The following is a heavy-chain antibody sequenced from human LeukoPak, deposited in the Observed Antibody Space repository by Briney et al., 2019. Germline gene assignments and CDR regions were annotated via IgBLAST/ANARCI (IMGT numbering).Heavy chain of an antibody. CDR1: EFTFSSYW. CDR2: IKQDGSEK. CDR3: AKAGRIAAAILDY. D-gene: IGHD6-13*01. Sequence: GGSLRLSCAASEFTFSSYWMSWVRQAPGKGLEWVANIKQDGSEKYYADSVKGRFTISRDNSKNTLYLQMNSLRAEDTAVYYCAKAGRIAAAILDYWGQGTLVTVSS. J-gene: IGHJ4*02. V-gene: IGHV3-7*01.